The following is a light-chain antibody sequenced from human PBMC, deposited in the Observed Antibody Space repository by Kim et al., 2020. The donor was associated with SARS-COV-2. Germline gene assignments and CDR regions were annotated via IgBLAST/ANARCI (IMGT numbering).Light chain of an antibody. Sequence: SLSAGERPTLSCRACQSFRNSLACYLPKPGRPPRLLIYYVSNRASGIPARFSGSGSETDFTLTISSLEPEDFVLYYCQQRSTWPDTFGRGTKLEI. V-gene: IGKV3-11*01. CDR1: QSFRNS. J-gene: IGKJ2*01. CDR2: YVS. CDR3: QQRSTWPDT.